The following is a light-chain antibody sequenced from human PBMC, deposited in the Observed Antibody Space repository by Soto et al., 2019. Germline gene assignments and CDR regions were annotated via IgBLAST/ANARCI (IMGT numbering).Light chain of an antibody. Sequence: QSVLAQPPSASGTPGQRVTISCSGSNSNIGSNTVTWYRQLPGTAPKVLIYTNSHRPSGVPDRFSGSKSGTSASLAISGLQSEDEADYYCSAWDDSLNGRVFGRGTKLTVL. CDR2: TNS. CDR3: SAWDDSLNGRV. J-gene: IGLJ2*01. CDR1: NSNIGSNT. V-gene: IGLV1-44*01.